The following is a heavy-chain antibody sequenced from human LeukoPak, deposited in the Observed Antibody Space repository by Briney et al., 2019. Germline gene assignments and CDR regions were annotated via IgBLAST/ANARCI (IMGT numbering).Heavy chain of an antibody. J-gene: IGHJ5*02. D-gene: IGHD3-22*01. CDR3: ARDPLDSSGLMNWFDT. Sequence: QPGGSLRLSCAASGFPFSSYSMHWVRQAPGKGLEWVAVISYDGINKYYADSVKGRFTISRDNSKNTLYLQMNSLRTEDTAVYYCARDPLDSSGLMNWFDTWGQGTLVTVSS. CDR2: ISYDGINK. CDR1: GFPFSSYS. V-gene: IGHV3-30-3*01.